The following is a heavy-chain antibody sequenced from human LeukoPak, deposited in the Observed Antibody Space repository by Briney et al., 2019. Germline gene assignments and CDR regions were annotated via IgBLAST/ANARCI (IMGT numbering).Heavy chain of an antibody. D-gene: IGHD3-16*02. CDR2: IYYSGSA. Sequence: SETLSLTCAVYGGSFSGYYWSWIRQPPGKGREWIGYIYYSGSANYNPSLKSRVTISVDTSKNQFSLKLNSLTAADTAVYYCARYVWGSYRFDYWGQGTLVIVSS. J-gene: IGHJ4*02. CDR1: GGSFSGYY. CDR3: ARYVWGSYRFDY. V-gene: IGHV4-59*01.